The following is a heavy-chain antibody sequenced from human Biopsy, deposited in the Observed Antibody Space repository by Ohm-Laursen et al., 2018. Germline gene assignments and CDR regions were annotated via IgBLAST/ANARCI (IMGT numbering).Heavy chain of an antibody. V-gene: IGHV4-4*07. CDR2: IYSSGRT. J-gene: IGHJ6*03. CDR3: ARGAYGDYDTYY. Sequence: TLSLTCTVSGGSISDYFWSWIRQPADKGLEYIGRIYSSGRTFYNPSLKSRVTMSVATSDNQFSLKLSSVTAADTAVYFCARGAYGDYDTYY. D-gene: IGHD4-17*01. CDR1: GGSISDYF.